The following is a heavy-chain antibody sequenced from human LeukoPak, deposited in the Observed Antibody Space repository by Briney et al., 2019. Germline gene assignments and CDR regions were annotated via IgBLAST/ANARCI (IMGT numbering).Heavy chain of an antibody. Sequence: GGSLRLSCAASGFTFSSYWMSWVRQAPGKGLEWVANIKQDGSEKYYVDSMKGRFTISKDNAKNSLYLQMNSLRAEDTAVYYCARDPGWEYHDCWGQGTLVTVSS. D-gene: IGHD1-26*01. CDR3: ARDPGWEYHDC. CDR1: GFTFSSYW. CDR2: IKQDGSEK. J-gene: IGHJ4*02. V-gene: IGHV3-7*01.